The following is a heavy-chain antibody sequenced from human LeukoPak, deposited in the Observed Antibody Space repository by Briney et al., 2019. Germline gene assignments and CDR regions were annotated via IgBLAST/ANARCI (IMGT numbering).Heavy chain of an antibody. Sequence: ASVKVSCKASGYTFTGYNMHWVRQAPGQGLEWMGWINPNSGGTNYAQKFQGRVTMTRDTSISTAYMELSRLRSDDTAVYYCARVRGEYQLLCGENYFDYWGQGTLVSVCS. CDR3: ARVRGEYQLLCGENYFDY. CDR1: GYTFTGYN. V-gene: IGHV1-2*02. D-gene: IGHD2-2*01. J-gene: IGHJ4*02. CDR2: INPNSGGT.